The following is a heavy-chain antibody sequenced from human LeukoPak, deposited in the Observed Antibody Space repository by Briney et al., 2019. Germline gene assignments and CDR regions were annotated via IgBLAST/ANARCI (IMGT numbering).Heavy chain of an antibody. V-gene: IGHV3-23*01. D-gene: IGHD6-25*01. Sequence: GGSLRLSCAASGFTFSSYAMSWVRQAPGKGLEWVSAISGSGGSTYYADSVKGRFTISRDNSKNTLYLPMNSLRAEDTAVYYCAKDLLLVSPAPYYFDYWGQGTLVTVSS. CDR3: AKDLLLVSPAPYYFDY. J-gene: IGHJ4*02. CDR1: GFTFSSYA. CDR2: ISGSGGST.